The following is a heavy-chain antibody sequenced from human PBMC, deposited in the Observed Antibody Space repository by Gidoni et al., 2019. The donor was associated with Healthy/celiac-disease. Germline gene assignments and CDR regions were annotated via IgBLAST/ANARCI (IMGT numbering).Heavy chain of an antibody. Sequence: EVQLVESGGGLVKPGGSLRLSCAASGFTFSSYSMNWVRQAPGKGLEWVSSISSSSSYIYYADSVKGRFTISRDNAKNSLYLQMNSLRAEDTAVYYCARETAGQQLLYSPFDYWGQGTLVTVSS. CDR2: ISSSSSYI. CDR1: GFTFSSYS. J-gene: IGHJ4*02. D-gene: IGHD6-13*01. V-gene: IGHV3-21*01. CDR3: ARETAGQQLLYSPFDY.